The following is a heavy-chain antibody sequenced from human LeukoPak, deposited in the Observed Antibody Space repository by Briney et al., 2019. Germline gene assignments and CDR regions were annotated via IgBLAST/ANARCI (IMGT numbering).Heavy chain of an antibody. V-gene: IGHV3-74*01. D-gene: IGHD3-22*01. CDR1: GFTFSSYW. CDR3: ARGGYYDSSGSDY. J-gene: IGHJ4*02. CDR2: INSDGSST. Sequence: GGSLRLSCAASGFTFSSYWMHWVRQAPGEGLVWVSRINSDGSSTSYADSVKGRLTISRDNAKNTLYLQMNSLRAEDTAVYYCARGGYYDSSGSDYWGQGTLVTVSS.